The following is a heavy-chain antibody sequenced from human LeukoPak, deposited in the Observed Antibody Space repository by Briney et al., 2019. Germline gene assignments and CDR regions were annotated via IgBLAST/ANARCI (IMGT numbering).Heavy chain of an antibody. CDR3: AAGSSNSGFDY. V-gene: IGHV3-30-3*01. CDR1: GFTFSSYA. J-gene: IGHJ4*02. D-gene: IGHD3-10*01. Sequence: GGSLRLSCAASGFTFSSYAMHWVRQAPGKGLEWVAVISYDGSNKYYADSVKGRFTISRDNAKNSLYLQINSLRAEDTAVYYCAAGSSNSGFDYWGQGTLVTVSS. CDR2: ISYDGSNK.